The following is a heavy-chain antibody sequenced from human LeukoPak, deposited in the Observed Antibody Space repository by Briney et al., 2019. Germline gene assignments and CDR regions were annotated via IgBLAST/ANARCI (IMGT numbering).Heavy chain of an antibody. CDR1: GFTFDDYA. Sequence: GGSQRLSCAASGFTFDDYAMHWVRQAPGKGLEWVSGISWNSGSIGYADSVKGRFTISRDNAKNSLYLQMNSLRAEDMALYYCAISGSYFTLDYWGQGTLVTVSS. CDR3: AISGSYFTLDY. J-gene: IGHJ4*02. V-gene: IGHV3-9*03. D-gene: IGHD1-26*01. CDR2: ISWNSGSI.